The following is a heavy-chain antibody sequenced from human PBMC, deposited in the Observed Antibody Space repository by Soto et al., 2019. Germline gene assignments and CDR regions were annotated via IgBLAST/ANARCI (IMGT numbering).Heavy chain of an antibody. Sequence: GGSLRLSCAASGFTFSSYGMHWVRQAPGKGLEWVAVIWYDGSNKYYADSVKGRFTISRDNSKNTLYLQMNSLRAEDTAVYYCARGVPYCSGGSCYSAANDYWGQGTLVTVSS. CDR1: GFTFSSYG. V-gene: IGHV3-33*01. D-gene: IGHD2-15*01. CDR2: IWYDGSNK. CDR3: ARGVPYCSGGSCYSAANDY. J-gene: IGHJ4*02.